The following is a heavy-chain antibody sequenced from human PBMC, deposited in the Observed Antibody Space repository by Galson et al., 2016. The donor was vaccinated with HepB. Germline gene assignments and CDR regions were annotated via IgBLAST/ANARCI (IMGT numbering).Heavy chain of an antibody. J-gene: IGHJ4*02. Sequence: ETLSLTCTVSGGSISTSSYFWGWIRQPPGKGLEWIGRIYYSGSTYYNPSLKSRVTISVDTSKNQFSLTVTSVTAADTAVYYCARLSDYYESSGYDYPGTLNYWGQGTLVTVSS. D-gene: IGHD3-22*01. CDR1: GGSISTSSYF. CDR3: ARLSDYYESSGYDYPGTLNY. V-gene: IGHV4-39*01. CDR2: IYYSGST.